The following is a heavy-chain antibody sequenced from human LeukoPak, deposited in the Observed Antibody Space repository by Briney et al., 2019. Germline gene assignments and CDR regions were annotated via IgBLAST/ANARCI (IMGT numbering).Heavy chain of an antibody. Sequence: PSETLSLTCAVYGGSFSGYYWSWIRRPPGKGLEWIGEINHSGSTNYNPSLKSRVTISVDTSKNQFSLKLSSVTAADTAVYYCARLKIAARYGGFDPWGQGTLVTVSS. V-gene: IGHV4-34*01. CDR3: ARLKIAARYGGFDP. CDR2: INHSGST. CDR1: GGSFSGYY. J-gene: IGHJ5*02. D-gene: IGHD6-6*01.